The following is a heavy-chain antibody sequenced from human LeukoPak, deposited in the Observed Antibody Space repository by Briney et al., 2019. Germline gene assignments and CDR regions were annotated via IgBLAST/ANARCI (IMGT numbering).Heavy chain of an antibody. Sequence: SETLSLTCTVSGGSISSSSYYWGCIRQPPGKGLEWIGSIYYSGSTYYNPSLKSRVTISVDTSKNQFSLKLSSVTAADTAVYYCARQVGRDYVWGSYSYYFDYWGQGTLVTVSS. V-gene: IGHV4-39*01. J-gene: IGHJ4*02. CDR1: GGSISSSSYY. CDR3: ARQVGRDYVWGSYSYYFDY. CDR2: IYYSGST. D-gene: IGHD3-16*01.